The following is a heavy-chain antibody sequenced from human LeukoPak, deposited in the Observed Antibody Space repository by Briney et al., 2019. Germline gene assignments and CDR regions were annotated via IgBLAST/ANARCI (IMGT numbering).Heavy chain of an antibody. CDR2: ISWNSGSI. Sequence: GGSLRLSCAASGFTFSSYSMNWVRQAPGKGLEWVSGISWNSGSIGYADSVKGRFTISRDNAKNSLYLQMNSLRAEDTASYYCAKDKRYFDWSYGMDVWGQGTTVTVSS. V-gene: IGHV3-9*01. CDR1: GFTFSSYS. J-gene: IGHJ6*02. D-gene: IGHD3-9*01. CDR3: AKDKRYFDWSYGMDV.